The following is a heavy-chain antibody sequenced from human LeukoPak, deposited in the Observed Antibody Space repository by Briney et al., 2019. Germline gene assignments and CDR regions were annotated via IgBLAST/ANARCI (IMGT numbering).Heavy chain of an antibody. Sequence: GGSLRLSCAASGFTFSTSTMNWVRQAPGKGLEWVSSIGYTSTDKYYVASVKGRFTISRDNAENSLYLQMNSLRAEDTAVYYCAREKRFFQPCYYMDVWGKGTTVTVSS. CDR3: AREKRFFQPCYYMDV. D-gene: IGHD3-3*01. CDR2: IGYTSTDK. V-gene: IGHV3-21*01. J-gene: IGHJ6*03. CDR1: GFTFSTST.